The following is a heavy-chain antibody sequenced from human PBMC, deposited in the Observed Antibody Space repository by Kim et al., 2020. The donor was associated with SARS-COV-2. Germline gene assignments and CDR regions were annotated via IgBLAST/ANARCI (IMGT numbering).Heavy chain of an antibody. Sequence: SETLSLTCTVSGYSIGSGYYWGWIRLPPGKGLEWIGSIYYSGRTSYNPSLKSRVTISLDTSKNQFSLKLSSVTAADTAVYYCARGYSSRNGFDPWGRGTLVTVSS. V-gene: IGHV4-38-2*02. D-gene: IGHD6-13*01. CDR1: GYSIGSGYY. CDR2: IYYSGRT. CDR3: ARGYSSRNGFDP. J-gene: IGHJ5*02.